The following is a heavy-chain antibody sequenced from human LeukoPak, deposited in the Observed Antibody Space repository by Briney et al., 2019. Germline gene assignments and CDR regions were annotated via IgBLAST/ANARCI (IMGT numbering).Heavy chain of an antibody. J-gene: IGHJ6*02. CDR3: ASLPSGGYYYYYGMDV. D-gene: IGHD3-3*01. CDR1: GCTFSSYT. V-gene: IGHV1-69*02. Sequence: SETVSCMASGCTFSSYTISWVRQAPGQGLEWMGRIIPILGIANYAQKFQGRVTITANKSTSTAYMELSSLRSEDTAVYYCASLPSGGYYYYYGMDVWGQGTTVTVSS. CDR2: IIPILGIA.